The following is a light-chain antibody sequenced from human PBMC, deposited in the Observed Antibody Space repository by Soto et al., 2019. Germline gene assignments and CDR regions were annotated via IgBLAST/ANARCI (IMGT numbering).Light chain of an antibody. CDR1: QNIDHY. V-gene: IGKV1-39*01. Sequence: DIQMTQSPSSLSASVGDRVTITCRTSQNIDHYLNWYQQKPGTAPKLLIFAASTLQTGVPSRFSGSGSGTDFTLTISCLQSEDFATYYCQQYYDYPLTFGGGTKVDIK. CDR2: AAS. CDR3: QQYYDYPLT. J-gene: IGKJ4*01.